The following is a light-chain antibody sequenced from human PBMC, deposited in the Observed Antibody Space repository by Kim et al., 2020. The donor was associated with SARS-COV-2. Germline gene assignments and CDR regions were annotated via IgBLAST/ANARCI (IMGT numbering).Light chain of an antibody. CDR1: QSLTYSDGNTY. Sequence: VVMTQSPLSLPVTLGQPASISCRSSQSLTYSDGNTYLYWFQQRPGQSPRRLIYKVSNRDSGVPDRFSGSGSGTDFTLKISSVGGDYVVIYYCRQGTHLIGFGQGTRLEIK. J-gene: IGKJ5*01. CDR2: KVS. CDR3: RQGTHLIG. V-gene: IGKV2-30*01.